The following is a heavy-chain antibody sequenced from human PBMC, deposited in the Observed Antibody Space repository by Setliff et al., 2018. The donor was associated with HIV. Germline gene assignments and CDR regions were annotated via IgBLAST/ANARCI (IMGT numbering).Heavy chain of an antibody. D-gene: IGHD3-10*01. V-gene: IGHV1-18*01. Sequence: ASVKVSCKTSGYTFTTSGISWVRQAPGQGLEWMGWINIYSGNTNYAQKFQGRVTMTTDTSTSTAYMELRSLRSDDTAIYYCARDQNYGSGSYYTNNAFDIWGQGTMVTVSS. J-gene: IGHJ3*02. CDR2: INIYSGNT. CDR3: ARDQNYGSGSYYTNNAFDI. CDR1: GYTFTTSG.